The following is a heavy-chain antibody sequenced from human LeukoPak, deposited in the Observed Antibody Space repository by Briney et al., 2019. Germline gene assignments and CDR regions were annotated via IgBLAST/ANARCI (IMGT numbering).Heavy chain of an antibody. J-gene: IGHJ1*01. CDR3: ARQVGATLRYFHL. CDR2: VFRSGNT. V-gene: IGHV4-38-2*02. CDR1: NYSISDGYY. Sequence: SETLSLTCTVSNYSISDGYYWAWVRQTPGKGLEWIGSVFRSGNTYYNPSLRGRISISVDTSRNQFSLKLHSVTVADAAVYYCARQVGATLRYFHLWGQGTLVTVPS. D-gene: IGHD1-26*01.